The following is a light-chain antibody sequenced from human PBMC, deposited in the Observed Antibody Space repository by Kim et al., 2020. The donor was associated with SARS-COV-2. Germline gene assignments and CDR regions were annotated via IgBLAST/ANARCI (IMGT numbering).Light chain of an antibody. Sequence: QSVLTQPPSVSGTPGQRVTISCSGSSSNIASNAVNWYQHVPGTAPKLLISTNNERPSGVPDRFSGSKSGTSASLAISGLQSEDEADYYCATWDNNLRGFIFGGGTQLTVL. CDR3: ATWDNNLRGFI. CDR1: SSNIASNA. CDR2: TNN. J-gene: IGLJ2*01. V-gene: IGLV1-44*01.